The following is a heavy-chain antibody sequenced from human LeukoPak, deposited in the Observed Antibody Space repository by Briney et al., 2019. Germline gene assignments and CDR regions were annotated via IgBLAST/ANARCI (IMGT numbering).Heavy chain of an antibody. Sequence: GESLKISCKGSGYSFTNYWIGWVRQMPGKGLEWMGIISPDGSDTRYSPSFQGQVTISADKSITTAYLQWSSLKASDTAMYYCARLTSSWSFDYWGQGPLVTVSS. CDR3: ARLTSSWSFDY. D-gene: IGHD6-13*01. J-gene: IGHJ4*02. CDR1: GYSFTNYW. V-gene: IGHV5-51*01. CDR2: ISPDGSDT.